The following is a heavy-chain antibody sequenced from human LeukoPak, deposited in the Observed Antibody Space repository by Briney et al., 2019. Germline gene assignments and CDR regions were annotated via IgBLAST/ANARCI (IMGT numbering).Heavy chain of an antibody. CDR2: INPNSGGT. V-gene: IGHV1-2*02. J-gene: IGHJ4*02. D-gene: IGHD2-15*01. CDR3: ALLGYCSGGNCYPIDY. Sequence: ASVKVSCKASGYTFTGYYMHWVRQAPGQGLEWMGWINPNSGGTNYAKKFQGRVTMTRDTSISTAYMELSRLRSDDTAVYYCALLGYCSGGNCYPIDYWGQGTLVTVSS. CDR1: GYTFTGYY.